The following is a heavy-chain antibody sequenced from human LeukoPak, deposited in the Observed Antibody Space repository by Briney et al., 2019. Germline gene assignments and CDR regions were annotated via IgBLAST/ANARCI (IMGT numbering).Heavy chain of an antibody. CDR3: ASRRDGYNFSP. Sequence: ASVKVSCKASGYTFTGYYMHWVRQAPGQGLEWMGWINPNNGDTKYAQKFQGRVTMTRDTSISTAYMELSWLRSYDTAVYYCASRRDGYNFSPWGQGTLVTVSS. CDR1: GYTFTGYY. V-gene: IGHV1-2*02. CDR2: INPNNGDT. J-gene: IGHJ5*02. D-gene: IGHD5-24*01.